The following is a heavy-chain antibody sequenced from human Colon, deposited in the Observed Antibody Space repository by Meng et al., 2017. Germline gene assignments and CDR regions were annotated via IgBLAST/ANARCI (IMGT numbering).Heavy chain of an antibody. J-gene: IGHJ5*02. Sequence: VQLQQWGAGLLKASETLSLTCAVYGGSFSGYYWSWIRQPPGKGLEWIGEINHSGSTNYNPSLKSRVTISVDTSKNQFSLKLSSVTAADTAVYYCARRVRGVISWFDPWGQGTLVTVSS. D-gene: IGHD3-10*01. CDR3: ARRVRGVISWFDP. CDR1: GGSFSGYY. CDR2: INHSGST. V-gene: IGHV4-34*01.